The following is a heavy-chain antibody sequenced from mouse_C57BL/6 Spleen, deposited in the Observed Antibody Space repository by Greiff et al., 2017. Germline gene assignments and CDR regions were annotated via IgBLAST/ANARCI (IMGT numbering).Heavy chain of an antibody. CDR1: GYTFTSYW. CDR2: IDPSDSYT. D-gene: IGHD1-1*01. J-gene: IGHJ2*01. V-gene: IGHV1-59*01. CDR3: ARSTVVATGRYFDY. Sequence: VQLQQPGAELVRPGTSVKLSCKASGYTFTSYWMHWVKQRPGQGLEWIGVIDPSDSYTNYNQKFKGKATLTVDTSSSTAYIQLSSLTSENSAVYYCARSTVVATGRYFDYGGQGTTLTVSS.